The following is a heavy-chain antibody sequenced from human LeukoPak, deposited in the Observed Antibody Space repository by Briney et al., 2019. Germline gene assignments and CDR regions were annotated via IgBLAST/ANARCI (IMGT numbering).Heavy chain of an antibody. CDR3: ARVLGYYDILTGYRYYYMDV. D-gene: IGHD3-9*01. J-gene: IGHJ6*03. V-gene: IGHV4-34*01. Sequence: SETLSLTCAVYGGSFSGYYWSWIRQPPGKGLEWIGEINHSGSTNYNPSLKSRVTISVDTSKNQFSLKLSSVTAADTAVYYCARVLGYYDILTGYRYYYMDVWGKGTTVTISS. CDR2: INHSGST. CDR1: GGSFSGYY.